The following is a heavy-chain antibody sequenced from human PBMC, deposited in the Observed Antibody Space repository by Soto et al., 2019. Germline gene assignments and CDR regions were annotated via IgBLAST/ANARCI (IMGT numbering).Heavy chain of an antibody. Sequence: GGSLRLSCAASGFTFNSYGMHWVRQAPGKGLEWVVVISFDGRNTYHADSVKGRFTISRDNSKNTLYLQMTSLRAEDTAVYYCAKQSGSGSYYNVRSGRHFDSWGQATLVTVS. CDR1: GFTFNSYG. CDR3: AKQSGSGSYYNVRSGRHFDS. CDR2: ISFDGRNT. J-gene: IGHJ4*02. D-gene: IGHD3-10*01. V-gene: IGHV3-30*18.